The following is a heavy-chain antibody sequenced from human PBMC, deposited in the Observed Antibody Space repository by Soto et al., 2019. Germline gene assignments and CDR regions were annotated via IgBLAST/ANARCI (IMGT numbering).Heavy chain of an antibody. CDR2: TYYRSKWYN. CDR1: GDSVSSNSAA. CDR3: ARDGYCSGGSCYSDDAFDI. J-gene: IGHJ3*02. D-gene: IGHD2-15*01. V-gene: IGHV6-1*01. Sequence: SQTLSLTCAISGDSVSSNSAAWNWIRQSPSRGLEWLGRTYYRSKWYNDYAVSVKSRITINPDTSKNQFSLQLNSVTPEDTAVYYCARDGYCSGGSCYSDDAFDIWGQGTMVTVSS.